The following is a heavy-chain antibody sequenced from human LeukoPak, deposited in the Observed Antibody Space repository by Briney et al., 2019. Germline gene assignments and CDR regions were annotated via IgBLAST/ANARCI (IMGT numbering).Heavy chain of an antibody. J-gene: IGHJ6*02. CDR3: AKQGNDSPYGMDV. D-gene: IGHD3-16*01. V-gene: IGHV3-23*01. Sequence: GGSLRLSCAASGFTFSSYAMSWVRQAPGKGLEWVSAISGSGGSTYYADSVKGRFTISRDNSKNTLYLQMNSLGAEDTAVYYCAKQGNDSPYGMDVWGQGTTVTVSS. CDR2: ISGSGGST. CDR1: GFTFSSYA.